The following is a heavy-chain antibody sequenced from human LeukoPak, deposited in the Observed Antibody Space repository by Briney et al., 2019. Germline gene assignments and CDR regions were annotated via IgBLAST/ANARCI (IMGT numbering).Heavy chain of an antibody. J-gene: IGHJ4*02. CDR3: ARPLYYGSGSSGY. CDR2: SSPNNGNR. V-gene: IGHV1-18*01. D-gene: IGHD3-10*01. Sequence: ASVKVSCKTSGYTFTTYGISWVRQAPGQGLEWMGWSSPNNGNRNYAQKFQGRVTMTTDTSTATAYMELSSLRSEDTAVYYCARPLYYGSGSSGYWGQGTLVTVSS. CDR1: GYTFTTYG.